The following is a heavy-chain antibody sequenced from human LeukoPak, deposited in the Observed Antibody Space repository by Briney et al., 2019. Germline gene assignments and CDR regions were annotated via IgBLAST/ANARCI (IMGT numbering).Heavy chain of an antibody. D-gene: IGHD4-23*01. V-gene: IGHV4-34*01. Sequence: PSETLSLTCAVYGGSFSPYYWSWIRQSPDKGLEWIGEINHSRSTNYNPSLKSRVTMSVDMSKYQFSLNLNSVTAVDTAVYYCARDAYGGNSWGWFDPWGQGTLVTVSA. J-gene: IGHJ5*02. CDR3: ARDAYGGNSWGWFDP. CDR1: GGSFSPYY. CDR2: INHSRST.